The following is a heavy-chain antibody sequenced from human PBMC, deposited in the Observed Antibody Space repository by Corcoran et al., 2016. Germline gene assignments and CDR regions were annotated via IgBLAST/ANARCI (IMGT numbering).Heavy chain of an antibody. J-gene: IGHJ4*02. CDR3: TTDPFGTRGWMYDYVWGSYRGFDY. CDR1: GFTFSNAW. V-gene: IGHV3-15*07. Sequence: EVQLVESGGGLVKPGGSLRLSCAASGFTFSNAWMNWVRQAPGKGLEWVGRIKSKTDGGTTDYAAPVKGRFTISRDDSKNTLYLQMNSLKTEDTAVYYCTTDPFGTRGWMYDYVWGSYRGFDYWGQGTLVTVSS. CDR2: IKSKTDGGTT. D-gene: IGHD3-16*02.